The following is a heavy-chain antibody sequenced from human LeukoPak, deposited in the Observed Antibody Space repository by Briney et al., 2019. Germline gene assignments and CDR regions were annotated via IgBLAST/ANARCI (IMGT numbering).Heavy chain of an antibody. CDR2: IYYSGST. V-gene: IGHV4-59*01. Sequence: PETLSLTCTVSGGSISSYYWSWIRQPPGKGLEWIGYIYYSGSTNYNPSLKSRVTISVDTSKNQFSLKLSSVTAADTAVYYCARVDTAMVTSPVFDYWGQGTLVTVSS. J-gene: IGHJ4*02. CDR1: GGSISSYY. D-gene: IGHD5-18*01. CDR3: ARVDTAMVTSPVFDY.